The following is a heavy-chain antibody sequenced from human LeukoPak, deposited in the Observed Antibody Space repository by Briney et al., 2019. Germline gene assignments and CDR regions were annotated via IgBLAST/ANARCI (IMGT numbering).Heavy chain of an antibody. Sequence: KTSETLSLTCAVYGGSFSGYYWSWIRQPPGKGLEWIGEINHSGSTNYNPSLKSRVTISVDTSKNQFSLKLSSVTAADTAVYYCARERDYYDSSGYYNVWFDPWGQGTLVTVSS. CDR1: GGSFSGYY. V-gene: IGHV4-34*01. CDR2: INHSGST. CDR3: ARERDYYDSSGYYNVWFDP. D-gene: IGHD3-22*01. J-gene: IGHJ5*02.